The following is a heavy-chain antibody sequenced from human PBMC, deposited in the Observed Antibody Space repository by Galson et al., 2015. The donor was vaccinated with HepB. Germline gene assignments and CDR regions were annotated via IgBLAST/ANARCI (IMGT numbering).Heavy chain of an antibody. CDR2: ISYDGSNK. CDR3: ANGYCSSTSCYGYYYYYGMDV. V-gene: IGHV3-30*18. CDR1: GFTFSSYG. Sequence: SLRLSCAASGFTFSSYGMHWVRQAPGKGLEWVAVISYDGSNKYYADPVKGRFTISRDNSKNTLYLQMNSLRAEDTAVYYCANGYCSSTSCYGYYYYYGMDVWGQGTTVTVSS. D-gene: IGHD2-2*03. J-gene: IGHJ6*02.